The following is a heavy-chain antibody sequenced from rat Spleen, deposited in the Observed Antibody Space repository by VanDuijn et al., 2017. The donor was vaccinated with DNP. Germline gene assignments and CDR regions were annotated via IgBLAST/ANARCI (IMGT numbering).Heavy chain of an antibody. CDR3: AWPST. Sequence: EVQVLESGGGLVQPGSSLKLSCATSGFTFSTAWLYWYRQFPDKRLEWVARIKAKANNYANDYTESVKGRFTISRDDSKSSVYLQMNNLKEEETAIYYCAWPSTWGQGVMVTVSS. D-gene: IGHD1-10*01. J-gene: IGHJ2*01. CDR2: IKAKANNYAN. V-gene: IGHV6-6*01. CDR1: GFTFSTAW.